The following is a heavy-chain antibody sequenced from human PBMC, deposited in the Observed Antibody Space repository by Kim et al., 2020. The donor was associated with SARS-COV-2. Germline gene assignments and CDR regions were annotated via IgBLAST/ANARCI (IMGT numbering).Heavy chain of an antibody. V-gene: IGHV1-69*04. D-gene: IGHD3-10*01. J-gene: IGHJ3*02. Sequence: AQTVQGRVTITADKSTSTAYMEVSSLRSEDTAVYYCARGWGSGSYSAFDIWGQGTMVTVSS. CDR3: ARGWGSGSYSAFDI.